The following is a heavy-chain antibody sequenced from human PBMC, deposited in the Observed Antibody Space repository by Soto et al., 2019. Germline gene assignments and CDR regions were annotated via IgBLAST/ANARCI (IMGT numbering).Heavy chain of an antibody. CDR3: ARDLPHPSSSWGDRYYYYGMDV. Sequence: ASVKVSCKASGYTFTGYYMHWVRQAPGQGLEWMGWINPNSGGTNYAQKFQGWVTMTRDTSISTAYMELSRLRSDDTAVYYCARDLPHPSSSWGDRYYYYGMDVWGQGTTVTVSS. V-gene: IGHV1-2*04. CDR2: INPNSGGT. CDR1: GYTFTGYY. D-gene: IGHD6-13*01. J-gene: IGHJ6*02.